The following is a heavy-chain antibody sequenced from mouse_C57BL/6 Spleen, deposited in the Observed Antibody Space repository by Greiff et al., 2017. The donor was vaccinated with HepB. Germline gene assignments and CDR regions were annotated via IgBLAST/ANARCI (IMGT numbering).Heavy chain of an antibody. CDR2: IHPNSGST. V-gene: IGHV1-64*01. CDR3: ARGGANGDY. Sequence: VQLQQPGAELVKPGASVKLSCKASGYTFTSYWMHWVKQRPGQGLEWIGMIHPNSGSTNYNEKFKSKATLTVDKSSSTAYMQLSSLTSEDSAVYYCARGGANGDYWGQGTTLTVSS. CDR1: GYTFTSYW. D-gene: IGHD3-1*01. J-gene: IGHJ2*01.